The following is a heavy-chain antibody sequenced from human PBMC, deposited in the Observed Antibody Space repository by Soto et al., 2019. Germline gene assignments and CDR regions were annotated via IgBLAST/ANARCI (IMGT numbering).Heavy chain of an antibody. V-gene: IGHV4-30-4*01. CDR3: ARATGDYYYGMDV. D-gene: IGHD3-10*01. J-gene: IGHJ6*02. CDR2: IYYSGST. CDR1: GGSISSGDYY. Sequence: SETLSLTCTVSGGSISSGDYYWSWIRQPPGKGLEWIGYIYYSGSTYYNPSLKSRVTISVDTSKNQFSLKLSSVTAADTAVYYCARATGDYYYGMDVWGQGTTVTVSS.